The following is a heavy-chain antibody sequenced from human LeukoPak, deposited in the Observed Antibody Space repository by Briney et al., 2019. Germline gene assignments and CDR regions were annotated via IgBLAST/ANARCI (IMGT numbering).Heavy chain of an antibody. Sequence: KTSGTLSLTCAVSGGSISSSNRWSWVRQPPGKGLEWIGEIYHSGSTNYNPSLKSRVTISVDKSKNQFSLKLSSVTAADTAVYYCARGGGNSGSATDRWGQGTLVTVSS. CDR3: ARGGGNSGSATDR. D-gene: IGHD5-12*01. CDR2: IYHSGST. CDR1: GGSISSSNR. J-gene: IGHJ5*02. V-gene: IGHV4-4*02.